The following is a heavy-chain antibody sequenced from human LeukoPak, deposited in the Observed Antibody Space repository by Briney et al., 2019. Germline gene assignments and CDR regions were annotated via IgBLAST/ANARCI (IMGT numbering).Heavy chain of an antibody. V-gene: IGHV3-7*03. Sequence: GGSLRLSCAASGFTFSSYWMSWVRQAPGKGLEWVANIKQDGSEKYYVDSVKGRFTISRDNAKNSLYLQMNSLRAEDTAVYYCARDRYYDFWSGYYPTDYWGQGTLVTVSS. J-gene: IGHJ4*02. CDR1: GFTFSSYW. CDR2: IKQDGSEK. D-gene: IGHD3-3*01. CDR3: ARDRYYDFWSGYYPTDY.